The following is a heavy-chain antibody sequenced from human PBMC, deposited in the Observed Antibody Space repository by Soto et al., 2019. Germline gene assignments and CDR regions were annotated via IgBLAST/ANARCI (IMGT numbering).Heavy chain of an antibody. D-gene: IGHD3-10*01. CDR3: TAWGSANHFGAA. J-gene: IGHJ4*02. CDR1: GFTFSDHY. CDR2: RKNKADSYTT. V-gene: IGHV3-72*01. Sequence: EVQLVESGGGLVQPGGSLRLSCAASGFTFSDHYMDWDRQSPGKGLERVGRRKNKADSYTTEYAQSVKGRFTIARDGSKNTLLLQINSLKTEDTAVYYCTAWGSANHFGAAWGQGSLVTVSS.